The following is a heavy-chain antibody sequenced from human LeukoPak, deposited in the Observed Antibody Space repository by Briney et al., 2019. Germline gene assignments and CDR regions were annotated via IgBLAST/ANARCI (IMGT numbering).Heavy chain of an antibody. CDR3: AKQLGYCSDGSCYFPY. CDR1: GFTFSSFA. D-gene: IGHD2-15*01. Sequence: GGSLRLSCAASGFTFSSFAMSWVHQAPGKGLEWVSGISGSDGSTFYADSVKGRFTISRDNSKHTLYLQMNSLRAEDTAVYYCAKQLGYCSDGSCYFPYWGQGTLVTVSS. CDR2: ISGSDGST. J-gene: IGHJ4*02. V-gene: IGHV3-23*01.